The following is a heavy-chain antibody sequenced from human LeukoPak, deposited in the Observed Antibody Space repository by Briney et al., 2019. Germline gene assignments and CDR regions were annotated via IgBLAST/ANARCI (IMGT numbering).Heavy chain of an antibody. CDR2: IYHSGST. D-gene: IGHD2-15*01. CDR1: GYSISSGYY. V-gene: IGHV4-38-2*01. Sequence: LETLSLTCAVSGYSISSGYYWGWIRQPPGKGLEWIGSIYHSGSTYYNPSLKSRVTISVDTSKNQFSLKLSSVTAADTAVYYCARVVVAATFFDYWGQGTLVTVSS. J-gene: IGHJ4*02. CDR3: ARVVVAATFFDY.